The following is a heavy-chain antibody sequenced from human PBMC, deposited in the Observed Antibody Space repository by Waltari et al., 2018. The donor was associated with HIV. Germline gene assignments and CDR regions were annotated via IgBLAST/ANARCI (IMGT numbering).Heavy chain of an antibody. J-gene: IGHJ5*02. CDR3: AGEVGYCSGGTCYSGWFDP. CDR1: GSPISSGSY. D-gene: IGHD2-15*01. V-gene: IGHV4-38-2*01. CDR2: IHHSGST. Sequence: QVQLQESGPGLVKPSETLSLTCAVSGSPISSGSYWGWIRQPPGKGLEWIGSIHHSGSTYYNPSLKSRVTLSVDTSKNHFSLKLNSVTAADKAVYYCAGEVGYCSGGTCYSGWFDPWGQGTLVTVSS.